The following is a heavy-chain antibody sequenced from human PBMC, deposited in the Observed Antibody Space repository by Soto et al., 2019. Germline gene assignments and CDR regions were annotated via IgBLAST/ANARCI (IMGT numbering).Heavy chain of an antibody. CDR3: ARDYYGMDV. CDR1: GGSISSGGYS. V-gene: IGHV4-30-2*06. Sequence: LSLTCTVSGGSISSGGYSWTWIRQSPGKGLEWIGYTYQSGSAYYNPSLKSRVTISVDRSKNQFSLNLTSVTAADTAVYYCARDYYGMDVWGQGTTVTVSS. J-gene: IGHJ6*02. CDR2: TYQSGSA.